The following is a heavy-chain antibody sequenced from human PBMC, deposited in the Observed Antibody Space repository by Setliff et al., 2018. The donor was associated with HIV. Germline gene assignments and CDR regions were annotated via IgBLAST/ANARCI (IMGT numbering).Heavy chain of an antibody. V-gene: IGHV4-38-2*01. D-gene: IGHD2-8*01. CDR2: ISYSGTT. J-gene: IGHJ4*02. CDR3: ATGPVCYHD. CDR1: GYAISSGYY. Sequence: PSETLSLTCAVTGYAISSGYYWGWFRQSPGGGLEWIATISYSGTTYYSPSLNSRVTVSVDTSRIQFSLRLSSVTAADTAVYYCATGPVCYHDWGQGTLVTVSS.